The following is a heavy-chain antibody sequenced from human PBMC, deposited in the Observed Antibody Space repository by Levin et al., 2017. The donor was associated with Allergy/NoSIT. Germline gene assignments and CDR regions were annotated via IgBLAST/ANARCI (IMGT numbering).Heavy chain of an antibody. CDR2: ISYDGGIQ. D-gene: IGHD3-9*01. J-gene: IGHJ6*02. CDR1: GFTFSSFG. V-gene: IGHV3-30*03. CDR3: ARDRAATSYLGFRYGMDV. Sequence: PGESLKISCAASGFTFSSFGIHWVRQVPGKGLEWVADISYDGGIQAYAESVEGRFSISRDNSKNTLYLQMSSLRPEDTAVYFCARDRAATSYLGFRYGMDVWGQGTTVTVSS.